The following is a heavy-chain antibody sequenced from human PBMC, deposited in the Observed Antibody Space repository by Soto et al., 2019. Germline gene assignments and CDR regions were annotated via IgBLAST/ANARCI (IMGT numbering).Heavy chain of an antibody. D-gene: IGHD3-22*01. Sequence: QVQLVQSGAEVKKPGSSVKVSCKASGGTFSSYAISWVRQAPGQGLEWMGEIIPSFGTANYAQKFQGRVTNTADESTSTAYMELSSLRSEDTALYYCARDRGPSSGYYPYWFDPWGQGTLVTVSS. CDR3: ARDRGPSSGYYPYWFDP. CDR2: IIPSFGTA. J-gene: IGHJ5*02. CDR1: GGTFSSYA. V-gene: IGHV1-69*12.